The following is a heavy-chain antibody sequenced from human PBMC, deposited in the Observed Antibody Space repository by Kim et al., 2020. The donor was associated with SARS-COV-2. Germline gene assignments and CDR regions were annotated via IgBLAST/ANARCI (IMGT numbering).Heavy chain of an antibody. Sequence: SETLSLTCIVSGGSISNYYWSWIRQPPGKGLEWIGYIYYSGSTNYNPSLKSRVTISVDTSKNHFSLKLSSVTAADTAVYYCARVGWSRGTYYYYYMDVWGKGTTVTVSS. CDR1: GGSISNYY. V-gene: IGHV4-59*01. CDR2: IYYSGST. D-gene: IGHD3-3*01. J-gene: IGHJ6*03. CDR3: ARVGWSRGTYYYYYMDV.